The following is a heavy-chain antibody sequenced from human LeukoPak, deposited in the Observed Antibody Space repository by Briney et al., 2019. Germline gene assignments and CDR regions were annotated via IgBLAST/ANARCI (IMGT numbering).Heavy chain of an antibody. V-gene: IGHV3-33*06. CDR2: IWYDGSNK. J-gene: IGHJ6*03. CDR1: GFTFSSYG. CDR3: AKDPRGSYSRDYYYYMDV. D-gene: IGHD1-26*01. Sequence: PGGSLRLSCAASGFTFSSYGMHRVRQAPGKGLEWVAVIWYDGSNKYYAGSVKGRFTISRDNSKNTLYLQMNSLRAEDAAVYYCAKDPRGSYSRDYYYYMDVWGKGTTVTVSS.